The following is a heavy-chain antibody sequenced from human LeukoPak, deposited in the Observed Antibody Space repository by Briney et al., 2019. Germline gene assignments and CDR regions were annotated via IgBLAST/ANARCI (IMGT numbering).Heavy chain of an antibody. CDR1: GYSFTSYW. CDR2: IYPCDSDT. Sequence: GESLKISCSGAGYSFTSYWIGWGRQMPGKGLEGMGIIYPCDSDTRYSPSFQGQVTISADKSISTPYLQWSSLKASDTAMYYCARHLPLPGKDAFDIWGQGTMVTVSS. V-gene: IGHV5-51*01. J-gene: IGHJ3*02. CDR3: ARHLPLPGKDAFDI. D-gene: IGHD1-14*01.